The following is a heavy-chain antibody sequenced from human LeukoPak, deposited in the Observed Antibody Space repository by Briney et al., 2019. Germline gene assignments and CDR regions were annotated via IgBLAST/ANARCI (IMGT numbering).Heavy chain of an antibody. CDR1: GGSISSGDYY. Sequence: PSETLSLTCTVSGGSISSGDYYWSWIRQPPGKGLEWIGYIYHSGSTYYNPSLKSRVTISVDRSKNQFSLKLSSVTAADTAVYYCAREYYDITDGWFDPWGQGTLVTVSS. CDR3: AREYYDITDGWFDP. D-gene: IGHD3-9*01. J-gene: IGHJ5*02. CDR2: IYHSGST. V-gene: IGHV4-30-2*01.